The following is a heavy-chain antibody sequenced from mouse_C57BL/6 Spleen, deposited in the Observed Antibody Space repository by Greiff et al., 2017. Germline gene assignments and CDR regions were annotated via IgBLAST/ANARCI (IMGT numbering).Heavy chain of an antibody. D-gene: IGHD4-1*01. CDR2: ISDGGSYT. CDR3: ARDRGSSNWGAMDY. CDR1: GFTFSSYA. V-gene: IGHV5-4*01. Sequence: EVKLVASGGGLVKPGGSLKLSCAASGFTFSSYAMSWFRQTPANRLAWVATISDGGSYTYYPDNVQGRFHISRDTAKHHLYLQMSHLKSEETAMYYFARDRGSSNWGAMDYWGQGTSVTVSS. J-gene: IGHJ4*01.